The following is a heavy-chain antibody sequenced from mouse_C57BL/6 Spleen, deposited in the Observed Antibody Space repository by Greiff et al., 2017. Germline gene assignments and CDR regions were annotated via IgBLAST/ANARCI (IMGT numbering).Heavy chain of an antibody. V-gene: IGHV1-42*01. Sequence: VQLQQSGPELVKPGASVKISCKASGYSFTGYYMNWVKQSPEKSLEWIGEINPSTGGTTYNQKFKAKATLTVDKSSSTAYMQLKSLTSEDSAVYYCARKLTGTPYFDYWGQGTTLTVSS. CDR1: GYSFTGYY. CDR3: ARKLTGTPYFDY. CDR2: INPSTGGT. J-gene: IGHJ2*01. D-gene: IGHD4-1*01.